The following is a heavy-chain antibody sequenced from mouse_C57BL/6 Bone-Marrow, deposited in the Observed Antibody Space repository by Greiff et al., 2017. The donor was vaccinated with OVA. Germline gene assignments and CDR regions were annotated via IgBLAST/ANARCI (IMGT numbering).Heavy chain of an antibody. Sequence: QVQLQQPGAELVKPGASVKLSCKASGFTFTSYWMHWVKQRPGQGLEWIGMIHPNSGSTNYNEKFKSKATLTVDKSSSTAYMQLSSLTSEDSAVYYCATSPQFITTVVTPFYAMDYWGQGTSVTVSS. D-gene: IGHD1-1*01. V-gene: IGHV1-64*01. CDR2: IHPNSGST. CDR1: GFTFTSYW. CDR3: ATSPQFITTVVTPFYAMDY. J-gene: IGHJ4*01.